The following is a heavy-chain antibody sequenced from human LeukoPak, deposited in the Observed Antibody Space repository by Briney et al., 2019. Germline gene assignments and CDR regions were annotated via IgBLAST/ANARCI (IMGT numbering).Heavy chain of an antibody. D-gene: IGHD7-27*01. Sequence: KTGGSLRLSCSASGFTFSDYYMSWLRQAPGKGLEWGSYISSSGSTIYYADSVKGRFTISRDNAKNSLYLQMNSLRAEDTAVYYCARGAAGEPFDYWGQGTLVTVSS. J-gene: IGHJ4*02. CDR3: ARGAAGEPFDY. V-gene: IGHV3-11*01. CDR2: ISSSGSTI. CDR1: GFTFSDYY.